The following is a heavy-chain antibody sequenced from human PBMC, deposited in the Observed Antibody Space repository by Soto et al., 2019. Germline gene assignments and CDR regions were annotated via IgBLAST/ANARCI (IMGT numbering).Heavy chain of an antibody. Sequence: PGGSLRLSCASSGFTFSGSAMHLVRQASGKGLEWVGRIRSKANSYATAYAASVKGRFTISRDDSKNTAYLQMNSLKTEDTAVYYCTRSYYDILTGYYGFDYWGQGTLVTVSS. CDR2: IRSKANSYAT. CDR3: TRSYYDILTGYYGFDY. V-gene: IGHV3-73*01. CDR1: GFTFSGSA. D-gene: IGHD3-9*01. J-gene: IGHJ4*02.